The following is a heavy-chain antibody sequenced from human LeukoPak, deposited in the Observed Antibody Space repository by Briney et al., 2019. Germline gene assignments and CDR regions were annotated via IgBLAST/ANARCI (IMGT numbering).Heavy chain of an antibody. CDR2: IWYDGSNK. Sequence: GGSLRLSCAASRFSFSTSWMSWVRQAPGKGLEWVAVIWYDGSNKYYADSVKGRFTISRDNSKNTLYLQMNSLRAEDTAVYYCARNSFQDNSDYYDSREYAFDIWGQGTMVTVSS. D-gene: IGHD3-22*01. V-gene: IGHV3-33*08. CDR1: RFSFSTSW. J-gene: IGHJ3*02. CDR3: ARNSFQDNSDYYDSREYAFDI.